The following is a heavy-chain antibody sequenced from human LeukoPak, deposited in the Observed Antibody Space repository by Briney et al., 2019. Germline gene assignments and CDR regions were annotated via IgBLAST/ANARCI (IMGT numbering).Heavy chain of an antibody. D-gene: IGHD3-22*01. Sequence: ASVKVSCKASGGTFSSYAISWVRQAPGQGLEWMGGIILIFGTANYAQKFQGRVTITADESTSTAYMELSSLRSEDTAVYYCARGLEYSSGYYFDYWGQGTLVTVSS. J-gene: IGHJ4*02. CDR1: GGTFSSYA. CDR3: ARGLEYSSGYYFDY. V-gene: IGHV1-69*13. CDR2: IILIFGTA.